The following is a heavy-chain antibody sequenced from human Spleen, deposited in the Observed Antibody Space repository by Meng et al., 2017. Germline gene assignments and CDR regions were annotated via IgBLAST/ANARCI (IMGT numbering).Heavy chain of an antibody. V-gene: IGHV3-74*01. D-gene: IGHD6-19*01. J-gene: IGHJ4*02. CDR2: IKTDGSIT. CDR3: ARDNGQGGWDY. Sequence: EVQLVESGGGLVKPGGSLRLSCAGSGFTFSSYSMNWVRQAPGKGLVWVSRIKTDGSITSHADSVKGRFTISRDNAKNTLYLQMNSLRAEDTAVYYCARDNGQGGWDYWGQGTLVTVSS. CDR1: GFTFSSYS.